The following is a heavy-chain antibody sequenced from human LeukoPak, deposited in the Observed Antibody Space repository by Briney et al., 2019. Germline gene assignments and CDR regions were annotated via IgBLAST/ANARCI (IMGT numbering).Heavy chain of an antibody. CDR1: GFTFSSYA. J-gene: IGHJ4*02. V-gene: IGHV3-30*04. D-gene: IGHD3-10*01. Sequence: GRSLRLSCAASGFTFSSYAMHWVRQAPGKGLEWMAFISYDGSNKYYADSVKGRFTISRDNSKNTLYLQMNSLRAEDTAVYYCSSGWLFGYWGQGTLVTVSS. CDR3: SSGWLFGY. CDR2: ISYDGSNK.